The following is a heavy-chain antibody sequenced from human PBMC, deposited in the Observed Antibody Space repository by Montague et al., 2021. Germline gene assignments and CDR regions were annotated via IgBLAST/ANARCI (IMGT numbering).Heavy chain of an antibody. Sequence: SLRLSCAASDFTFSTYAMHWVRQAPGKGLEWVAVIWYDGSNKFYADSVKGRFTISRDNSENTLYLQMNNLRAEDTAMYYCAREVPPGSGSHSVDYWGQGTLVTVSS. D-gene: IGHD3-10*01. CDR3: AREVPPGSGSHSVDY. V-gene: IGHV3-33*01. J-gene: IGHJ4*02. CDR1: DFTFSTYA. CDR2: IWYDGSNK.